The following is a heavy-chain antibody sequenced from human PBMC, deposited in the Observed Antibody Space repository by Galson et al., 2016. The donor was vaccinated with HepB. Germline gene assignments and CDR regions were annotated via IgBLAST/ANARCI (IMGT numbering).Heavy chain of an antibody. CDR1: GFMSSNYG. V-gene: IGHV3-30*18. Sequence: SLRLSCAASGFMSSNYGMHWVRQAPGKGLVWVALISYDGNNKYYADFVKGRFTISRDNSNNTLYLQVNSLRAEDTAVYYCAKDPKSPYYMDVWGKGTTVTASS. D-gene: IGHD2-21*01. CDR2: ISYDGNNK. J-gene: IGHJ6*04. CDR3: AKDPKSPYYMDV.